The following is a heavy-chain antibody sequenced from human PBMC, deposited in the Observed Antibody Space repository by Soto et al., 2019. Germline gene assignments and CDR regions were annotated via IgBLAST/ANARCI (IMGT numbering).Heavy chain of an antibody. CDR3: AKDPWGVVVPAAMPEFFYYFDY. CDR1: GFTFSSYA. Sequence: HPGGSLRLSCAASGFTFSSYAMSWVRQAPGKGLEWVSAISGSGGSTYYADSVKGRFTISRDNSKNTLYLQMNSLRAEDTAVYYCAKDPWGVVVPAAMPEFFYYFDYWGQGTLVTVSS. D-gene: IGHD2-2*01. J-gene: IGHJ4*02. V-gene: IGHV3-23*01. CDR2: ISGSGGST.